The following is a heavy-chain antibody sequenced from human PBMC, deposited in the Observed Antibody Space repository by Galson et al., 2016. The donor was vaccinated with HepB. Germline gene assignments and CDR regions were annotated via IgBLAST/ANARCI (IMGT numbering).Heavy chain of an antibody. D-gene: IGHD1/OR15-1a*01. CDR1: GFTFDDYA. CDR2: ISWNSGKI. V-gene: IGHV3-9*01. J-gene: IGHJ6*02. CDR3: TKDFGTGTIYYYAMDV. Sequence: SLRLSCAVSGFTFDDYAMHWVRQAPDKGLEWVSGISWNSGKIGYADSVKGRFTISRDNAKNSLYLHMNSLGVEDTALYYCTKDFGTGTIYYYAMDVWGPGTTVTVSS.